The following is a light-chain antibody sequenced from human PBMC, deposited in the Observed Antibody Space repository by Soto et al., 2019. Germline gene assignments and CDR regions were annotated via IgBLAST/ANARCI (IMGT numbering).Light chain of an antibody. CDR1: SSDVVGHNY. J-gene: IGLJ1*01. CDR3: RSYTFTSTLDV. Sequence: QSALTQPASVSGSPGQSITISCTGTSSDVVGHNYVSWYQQHPGKAPKLMIYEVTNRPSGVSNRFSGSKSGNTASLTISGLQSEDEADYYCRSYTFTSTLDVFGTGTKLTVL. V-gene: IGLV2-14*01. CDR2: EVT.